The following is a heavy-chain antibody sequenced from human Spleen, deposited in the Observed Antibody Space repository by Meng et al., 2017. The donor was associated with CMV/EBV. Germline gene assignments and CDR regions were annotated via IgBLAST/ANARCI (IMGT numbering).Heavy chain of an antibody. Sequence: VSGKASGYTVTSYDINWVRQATGQGLEWMGWMNPNSGNTGYAQKFQGRVTMTRSTSISTAYMELSSLRSEDTAVYYCARGPQVGFDSWGQGTLVTVSS. D-gene: IGHD1-26*01. CDR2: MNPNSGNT. V-gene: IGHV1-8*01. CDR3: ARGPQVGFDS. J-gene: IGHJ5*01. CDR1: GYTVTSYD.